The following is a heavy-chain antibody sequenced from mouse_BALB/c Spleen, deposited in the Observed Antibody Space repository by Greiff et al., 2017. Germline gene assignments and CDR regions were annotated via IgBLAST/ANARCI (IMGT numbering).Heavy chain of an antibody. CDR2: IYPSDSYT. CDR1: GYTFTSYW. CDR3: TREVRGAMDY. D-gene: IGHD2-14*01. Sequence: QVQLKQPGAELVRPGASVKLSCKASGYTFTSYWINWVKQRPGQGLEWIGNIYPSDSYTNYNQKFKDKATLTVDKSSSTAYMQLSSPTSEDSAVYYCTREVRGAMDYWGQGTSVTVSS. J-gene: IGHJ4*01. V-gene: IGHV1-69*02.